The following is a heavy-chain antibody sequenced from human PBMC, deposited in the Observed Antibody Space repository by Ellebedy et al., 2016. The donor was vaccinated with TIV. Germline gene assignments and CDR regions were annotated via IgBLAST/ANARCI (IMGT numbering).Heavy chain of an antibody. Sequence: PGGSLRLSCAASGFTFSSQRMSWVRQAPGKGLEWVAHINQDGSQKYYVDSVKGRFTISRDNAKNSLYLQMTSLRVEETAVYYCAGGRYRLFDYWGQGTLVTVSS. CDR1: GFTFSSQR. V-gene: IGHV3-7*01. CDR3: AGGRYRLFDY. CDR2: INQDGSQK. J-gene: IGHJ4*02. D-gene: IGHD4-23*01.